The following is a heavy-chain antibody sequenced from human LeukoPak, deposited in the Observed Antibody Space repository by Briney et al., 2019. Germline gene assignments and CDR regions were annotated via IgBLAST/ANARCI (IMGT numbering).Heavy chain of an antibody. Sequence: ASVKVSCKASGYTFTGYYMHWVRQAPGQGLEWMGWINPNSGSTNYAQKFQGRVTMTRDTSISTAYMELSRLRSDDTAVYYCARAVGYCGGDCYAWDWFDYWGRGTLVTVSS. D-gene: IGHD2-21*02. CDR1: GYTFTGYY. CDR2: INPNSGST. V-gene: IGHV1-2*02. CDR3: ARAVGYCGGDCYAWDWFDY. J-gene: IGHJ4*02.